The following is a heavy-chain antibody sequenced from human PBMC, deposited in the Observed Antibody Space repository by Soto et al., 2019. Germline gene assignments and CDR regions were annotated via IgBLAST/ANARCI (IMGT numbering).Heavy chain of an antibody. Sequence: GGSLRLSCAASGFTFSSYAMSWVRQAPGKGLEWVSAISGSGGSAYYADSVKGRFTISRDNSKNTLYLQMNSLRAEDTAVYYCAKTRRQQQLADYWGQGTLVTVSS. CDR2: ISGSGGSA. CDR3: AKTRRQQQLADY. V-gene: IGHV3-23*01. D-gene: IGHD6-13*01. CDR1: GFTFSSYA. J-gene: IGHJ4*02.